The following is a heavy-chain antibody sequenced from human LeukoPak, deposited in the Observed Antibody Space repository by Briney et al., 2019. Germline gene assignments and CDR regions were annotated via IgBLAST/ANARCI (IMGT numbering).Heavy chain of an antibody. V-gene: IGHV1-46*01. CDR1: GYTFTSYY. Sequence: GASVKVSCKASGYTFTSYYMHWERQAPGQGLEWMGIINPSGGSTSYAQKFQGRVTMTRDTSTSTVYMELSSLRSEDTAVYYCARGAEDYYDSSGYIFDYWGQGTLVTVSS. CDR2: INPSGGST. CDR3: ARGAEDYYDSSGYIFDY. D-gene: IGHD3-22*01. J-gene: IGHJ4*02.